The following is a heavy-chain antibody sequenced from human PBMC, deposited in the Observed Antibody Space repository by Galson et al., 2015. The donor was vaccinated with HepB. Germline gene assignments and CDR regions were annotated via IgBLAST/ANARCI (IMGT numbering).Heavy chain of an antibody. J-gene: IGHJ6*02. V-gene: IGHV3-53*01. CDR3: ARVGAARYYYYGMDV. Sequence: SLRLSCAASGFTVSSNYMSWVRQAPGKGLEWVSVIYSGGSTYYADSVKGRFTISRDNSKNTLYLQMNSLRAEDTAVYYCARVGAARYYYYGMDVWGQGTTVTVSS. CDR1: GFTVSSNY. CDR2: IYSGGST. D-gene: IGHD6-6*01.